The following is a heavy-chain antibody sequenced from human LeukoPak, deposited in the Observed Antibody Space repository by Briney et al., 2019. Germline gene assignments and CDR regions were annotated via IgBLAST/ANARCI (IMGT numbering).Heavy chain of an antibody. CDR3: VRGFYSGYDDAFDM. CDR2: INPNSGGT. J-gene: IGHJ3*02. D-gene: IGHD5-12*01. CDR1: GYIFTAYY. Sequence: ASVKVSCKASGYIFTAYYMHWVRQAPGQGLEWMGWINPNSGGTNFAQKFQGRVTMTRDTSISTAYMELTRLRSDDTAVYYCVRGFYSGYDDAFDMWGQGTIITVSS. V-gene: IGHV1-2*02.